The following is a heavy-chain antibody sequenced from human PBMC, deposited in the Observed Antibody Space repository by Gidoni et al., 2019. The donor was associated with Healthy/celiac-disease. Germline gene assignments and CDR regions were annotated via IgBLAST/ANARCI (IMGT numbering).Heavy chain of an antibody. CDR3: ARTDEYYYGSGSYLAHYYYGMDV. V-gene: IGHV1-69*01. D-gene: IGHD3-10*01. CDR2: IIPIFGTA. CDR1: GATFSSYA. J-gene: IGHJ6*02. Sequence: QVQLVQSGAEVKKPGSSVKVSCKASGATFSSYAISWVRQAPGQGLEWMGGIIPIFGTANYAQKFQGRVTITADESTSTAYMELSSLRSEDTAVYYCARTDEYYYGSGSYLAHYYYGMDVWGQGTTVTVSS.